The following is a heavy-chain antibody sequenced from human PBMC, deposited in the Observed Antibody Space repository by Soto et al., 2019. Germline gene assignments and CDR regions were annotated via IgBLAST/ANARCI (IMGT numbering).Heavy chain of an antibody. V-gene: IGHV4-59*01. J-gene: IGHJ4*02. CDR2: IYYSGST. CDR1: GGSISSYY. Sequence: SETLSLTCTVSGGSISSYYWSWIRQPPGKGLEWIGYIYYSGSTNYNPSLKSRVTISVDTSKNQFSLKLSSVTAADTAVYYCARFLDFWSGYYTFDYWGQGTLVTVSS. D-gene: IGHD3-3*01. CDR3: ARFLDFWSGYYTFDY.